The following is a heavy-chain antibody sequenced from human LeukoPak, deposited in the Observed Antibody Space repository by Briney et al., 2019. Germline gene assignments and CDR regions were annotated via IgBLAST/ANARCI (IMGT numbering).Heavy chain of an antibody. CDR2: IKSKTDGGTT. V-gene: IGHV3-15*01. CDR3: TTEMEDYRSY. D-gene: IGHD3-16*01. J-gene: IGHJ4*02. CDR1: GFTFSSYG. Sequence: GGSLRLSCAASGFTFSSYGMHWVRQAPGKGLEWVGRIKSKTDGGTTDYAAPVKGRFTISRDDSKNTLYLQMNSLKTEDTAVYYCTTEMEDYRSYWGQGTLVTVSS.